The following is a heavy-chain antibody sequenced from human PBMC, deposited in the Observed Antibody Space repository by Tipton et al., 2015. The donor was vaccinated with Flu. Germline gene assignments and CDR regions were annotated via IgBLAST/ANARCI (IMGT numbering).Heavy chain of an antibody. CDR2: IYPAGGGV. V-gene: IGHV1-46*01. CDR1: GYTFTSYN. D-gene: IGHD1/OR15-1a*01. Sequence: QSGPEVKKPGASVKVSCKASGYTFTSYNIHCVRQAPGQGLEWMGIIYPAGGGVSYAQKFQGRVIMTRDKSTATIYMELSSLRSGDTAMYYCARDKGGGTYTFDVWGQGTMVIVSS. CDR3: ARDKGGGTYTFDV. J-gene: IGHJ3*01.